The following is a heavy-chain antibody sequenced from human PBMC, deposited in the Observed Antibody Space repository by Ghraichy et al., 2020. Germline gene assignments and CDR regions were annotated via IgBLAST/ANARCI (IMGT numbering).Heavy chain of an antibody. D-gene: IGHD3-10*01. CDR2: INHSGST. CDR1: GGSFSGYY. V-gene: IGHV4-34*01. Sequence: SETLSLTCAVYGGSFSGYYWSWIRQPPGKGLEWIGEINHSGSTNYNPSLKSRVTISVDTSKNQFSLKLSSVTAADTAVYYCAIQRPYYYGSGSYYTRRAGDPHPWGQGTLVTVSS. CDR3: AIQRPYYYGSGSYYTRRAGDPHP. J-gene: IGHJ5*02.